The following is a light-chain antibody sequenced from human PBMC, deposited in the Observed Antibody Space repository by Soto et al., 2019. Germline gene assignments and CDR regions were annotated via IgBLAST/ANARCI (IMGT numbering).Light chain of an antibody. Sequence: QPVLTQPPSVSGAPGQRVTISCTGSSSNIGAGYDVHWYQQLPGTAPKLLIYVNSNRPSGVPDRFSGSKSGTSASLAITGLHAEDEADYYCQSYDSSLSGVVFGGGTKLTVL. J-gene: IGLJ2*01. V-gene: IGLV1-40*01. CDR1: SSNIGAGYD. CDR2: VNS. CDR3: QSYDSSLSGVV.